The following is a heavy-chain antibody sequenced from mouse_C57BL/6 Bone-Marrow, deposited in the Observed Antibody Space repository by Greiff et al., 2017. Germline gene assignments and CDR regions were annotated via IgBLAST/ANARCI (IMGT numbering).Heavy chain of an antibody. D-gene: IGHD2-4*01. V-gene: IGHV1-69*01. CDR3: ARDYDYDGGDYFDY. J-gene: IGHJ2*01. CDR1: GFNIKDDY. CDR2: IDPSDSYT. Sequence: QVQLQQSGAELVRPGASVKLSCTASGFNIKDDYMHWVKQRPGQGLEWIGEIDPSDSYTNYNQKFKGKSTLTVDKSSSTAYMQLSSLTSEDSAVYYCARDYDYDGGDYFDYWGQGTTLTVSS.